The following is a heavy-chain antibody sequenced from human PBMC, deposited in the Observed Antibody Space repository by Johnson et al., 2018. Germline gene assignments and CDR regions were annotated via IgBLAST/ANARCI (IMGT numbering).Heavy chain of an antibody. CDR2: IVVGSGNT. D-gene: IGHD3-16*02. CDR1: GFTFTSSA. Sequence: QLVETGPEVTKPGTSVKVSCKASGFTFTSSAVQWVRQARGQRLEWIGWIVVGSGNTNYAQKFQERVTITRDMSTSTANMELSSLQSEDPAVYYCAAAPIGYDYVWGGCRPDAFVIWGQGRMVTVSS. J-gene: IGHJ3*02. V-gene: IGHV1-58*01. CDR3: AAAPIGYDYVWGGCRPDAFVI.